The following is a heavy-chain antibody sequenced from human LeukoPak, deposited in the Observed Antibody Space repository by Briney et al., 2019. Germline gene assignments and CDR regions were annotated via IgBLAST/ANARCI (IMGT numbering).Heavy chain of an antibody. Sequence: SETLSLTCTVSGGSISSSSYYWGWIRQPPGKGLEWIGSIYYSGRTYYNPPLKSRVTISVDTSKNQFSLKLSSVTAADTAVYYCARGTYSSSWYWRLRNQYNWFDPWGQGTLVTVSS. CDR3: ARGTYSSSWYWRLRNQYNWFDP. J-gene: IGHJ5*02. CDR1: GGSISSSSYY. V-gene: IGHV4-39*01. CDR2: IYYSGRT. D-gene: IGHD6-13*01.